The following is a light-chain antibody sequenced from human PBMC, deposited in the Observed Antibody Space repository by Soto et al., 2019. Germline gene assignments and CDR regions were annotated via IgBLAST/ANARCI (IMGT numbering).Light chain of an antibody. J-gene: IGKJ2*01. CDR1: QGINKF. Sequence: IQLTQSPSSLSASVGDRGTITCRASQGINKFLAGYQQRPGKAPPLLVYGASTLQSGVPSRFSGSGSGTDFPLTISSLQPEDFATYYCQQLTNFRFTFGQGTKLDIK. CDR2: GAS. CDR3: QQLTNFRFT. V-gene: IGKV1-9*01.